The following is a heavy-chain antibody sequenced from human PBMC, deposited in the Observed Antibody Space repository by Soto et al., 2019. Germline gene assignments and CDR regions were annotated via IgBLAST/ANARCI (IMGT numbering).Heavy chain of an antibody. CDR2: IIPIFGTP. CDR1: GGIFSTYA. J-gene: IGHJ4*02. V-gene: IGHV1-69*01. CDR3: ARDRDDYGSGNYYNRIDF. Sequence: QVQLVQAGAEVKKPGSSVKVSCKASGGIFSTYAISWLRQAPGQGLAWMGGIIPIFGTPHYAQRFQGRVTITADESTSTAYMELSRLRSEDTAVYYCARDRDDYGSGNYYNRIDFWGQGTLVTVSS. D-gene: IGHD3-10*01.